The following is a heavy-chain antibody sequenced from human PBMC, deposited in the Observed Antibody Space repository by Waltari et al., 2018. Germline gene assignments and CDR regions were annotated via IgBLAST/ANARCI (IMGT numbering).Heavy chain of an antibody. V-gene: IGHV1-69*13. CDR3: ARGRASRTTVTTSDAFDI. CDR2: IIPIFGTA. D-gene: IGHD4-17*01. J-gene: IGHJ3*02. CDR1: GGTFSSYA. Sequence: QVQLVQSGAEVKKPGSSVKVSCKASGGTFSSYAISWVRQAPGQGLEWMGGIIPIFGTANYAQKFQGRVTITADESTSTAYMELSSLRSEDTAVYYCARGRASRTTVTTSDAFDIWGQGTMVTVSS.